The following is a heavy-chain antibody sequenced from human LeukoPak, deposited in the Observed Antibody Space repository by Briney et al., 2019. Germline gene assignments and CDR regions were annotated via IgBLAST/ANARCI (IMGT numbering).Heavy chain of an antibody. J-gene: IGHJ4*02. CDR1: GYTFSNFG. V-gene: IGHV1-18*01. D-gene: IGHD6-13*01. CDR3: ARCYSSSWQRLDN. Sequence: GPVKVSCKASGYTFSNFGLTWVRQAPGQGLEWMGWISGYSGNANYAQKFQDRVVMTTDRSTSTAYMELRSVRSDDTAVYYCARCYSSSWQRLDNWGQGTLVTVSS. CDR2: ISGYSGNA.